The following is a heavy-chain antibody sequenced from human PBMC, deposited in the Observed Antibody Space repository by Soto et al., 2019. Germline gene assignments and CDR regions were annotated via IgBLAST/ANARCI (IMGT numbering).Heavy chain of an antibody. CDR3: ERASPPQYYDYVWGSYRSNDYYYYGMDV. V-gene: IGHV3-30-3*01. CDR1: GFTFSSYA. D-gene: IGHD3-16*02. CDR2: ISYDGSNK. Sequence: QVQLVESGGGVVQPGRSLRLSCAASGFTFSSYAMHWVRQAPGKGLEWVAVISYDGSNKYYADSVKGRFTISRDNSKNTLYLQMNSLRADDTAVYYCERASPPQYYDYVWGSYRSNDYYYYGMDVWGQGTTVTVSS. J-gene: IGHJ6*02.